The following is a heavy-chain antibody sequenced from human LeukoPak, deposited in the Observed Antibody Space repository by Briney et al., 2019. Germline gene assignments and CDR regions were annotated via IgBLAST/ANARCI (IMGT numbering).Heavy chain of an antibody. CDR1: GFTFSSYS. CDR3: ARAITNYGYIDY. Sequence: PGGSLRLSCAASGFTFSSYSMNWVRQAPGKGLEWVSSISSSSSYIYYADSVKGRFTISRDNAKNSLYLQMNSLRAEDTAVYYCARAITNYGYIDYWGQGTLVTVSS. V-gene: IGHV3-21*01. D-gene: IGHD3-10*01. CDR2: ISSSSSYI. J-gene: IGHJ4*02.